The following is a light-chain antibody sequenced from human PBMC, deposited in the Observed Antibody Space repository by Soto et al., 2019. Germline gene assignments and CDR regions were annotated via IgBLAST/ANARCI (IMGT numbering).Light chain of an antibody. CDR3: QQRCKG. CDR1: QSVSSY. Sequence: EVGWTQAPGTLSLSRGEGATLSCRASQSVSSYLAWYQQKPGQAPRLLIYDASNRATGIPARFSGSGSGTDFTLTIISIEPEDFRVCGCQQRCKGLGRGTKVDI. J-gene: IGKJ3*01. CDR2: DAS. V-gene: IGKV3-11*01.